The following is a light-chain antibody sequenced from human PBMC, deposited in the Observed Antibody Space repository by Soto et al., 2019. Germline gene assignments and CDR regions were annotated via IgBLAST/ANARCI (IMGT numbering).Light chain of an antibody. CDR2: DVT. J-gene: IGLJ2*01. Sequence: QSVLARPRSVSGSPGQSVTISCSGTSSDVGGYNSVSWYQQFPGKAPKLMIYDVTKRPSGVPDRFSGSKSGNTASLTISGLQAEDEADYYCCSYAASYTLVFGGGTKLTVL. CDR3: CSYAASYTLV. CDR1: SSDVGGYNS. V-gene: IGLV2-11*01.